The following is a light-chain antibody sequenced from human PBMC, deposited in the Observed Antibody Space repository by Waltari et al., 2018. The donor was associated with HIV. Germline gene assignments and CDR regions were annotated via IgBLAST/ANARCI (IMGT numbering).Light chain of an antibody. Sequence: QSVLTQPPSVSGAPGQRVTIPCTGGSSNIGAGYDVHWYQQLPGTAPKLLSDADINRPSGVPDRFSGSKSGTSASLAITGLQTEDEADYYCQSYDSSLSGWVFGGGTKLTVL. CDR1: SSNIGAGYD. CDR2: ADI. J-gene: IGLJ3*02. CDR3: QSYDSSLSGWV. V-gene: IGLV1-40*01.